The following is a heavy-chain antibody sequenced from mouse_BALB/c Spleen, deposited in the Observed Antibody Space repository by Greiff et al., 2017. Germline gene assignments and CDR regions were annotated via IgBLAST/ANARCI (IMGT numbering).Heavy chain of an antibody. D-gene: IGHD1-1*01. CDR1: GYTFTDYA. CDR2: ISTYYGDA. V-gene: IGHV1S137*01. CDR3: ARDYGSSYVYAMDY. J-gene: IGHJ4*01. Sequence: QVQLKESGAELVRPGVSVKISCKGSGYTFTDYAMHWVKQSHAKSLEWIGVISTYYGDASYNQKFKGKATMTVDKSSSTAYMELARLTSEDSAIYYCARDYGSSYVYAMDYWGQGTSVTVSS.